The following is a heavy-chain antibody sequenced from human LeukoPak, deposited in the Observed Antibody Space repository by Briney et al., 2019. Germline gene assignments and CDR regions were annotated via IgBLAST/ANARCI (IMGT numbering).Heavy chain of an antibody. D-gene: IGHD4-23*01. V-gene: IGHV3-30*02. CDR2: IGYEGVHK. Sequence: GGSLGLSCAASGITFNNFGMHWVRQAPGKGLEWVSFIGYEGVHKYYADPVKGRFTISKDNSKATLYLQVNSLRPEDTAVYYCAKDLHGGYSSDYWGQGTLVTVFS. J-gene: IGHJ4*02. CDR3: AKDLHGGYSSDY. CDR1: GITFNNFG.